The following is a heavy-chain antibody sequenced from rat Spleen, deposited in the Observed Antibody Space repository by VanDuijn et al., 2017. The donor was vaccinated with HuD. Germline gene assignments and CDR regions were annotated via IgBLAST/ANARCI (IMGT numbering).Heavy chain of an antibody. Sequence: EVQLVESGGGLVQPGGSLKLSCAASGFTFSSFPMAWVRQAPTKGLEWVASISPSGGSTYYRDSVKGRFTISRDNAKSTLYLQMDSLRSEDTAIYYCARANYGGYNYWGQGVMVTVSS. V-gene: IGHV5-46*01. D-gene: IGHD1-11*01. CDR3: ARANYGGYNY. J-gene: IGHJ2*01. CDR1: GFTFSSFP. CDR2: ISPSGGST.